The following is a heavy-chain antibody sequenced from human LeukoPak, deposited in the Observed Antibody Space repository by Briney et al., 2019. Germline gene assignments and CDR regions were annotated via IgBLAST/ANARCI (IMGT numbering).Heavy chain of an antibody. CDR1: VGSISSGDFL. Sequence: TLSVTCAVSVGSISSGDFLWSWIRQPPGKGLEWIGYIFHTGHTSYNPSLKTRVTISVDMSKNQLSLRLTSVTAADTAVYYCARGFYGAGSHFDYWGQGNLVTVSS. J-gene: IGHJ4*02. CDR3: ARGFYGAGSHFDY. V-gene: IGHV4-30-2*01. D-gene: IGHD3-10*01. CDR2: IFHTGHT.